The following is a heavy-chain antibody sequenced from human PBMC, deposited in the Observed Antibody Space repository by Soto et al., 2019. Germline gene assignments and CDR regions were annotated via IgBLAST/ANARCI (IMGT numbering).Heavy chain of an antibody. CDR2: IAYDGSNA. D-gene: IGHD2-15*01. Sequence: QVQLVESGGAVVQPGGSLRLSCAASGFTFRNHAMHWVRQAPGTGLECLAVIAYDGSNAFYRDSVKGRFTVSRDNSKNTLYLHMASLRSEDTGVYYWARGDREDILVVVGARPGEYGIDIWGQGTTVTVSS. J-gene: IGHJ6*02. CDR1: GFTFRNHA. V-gene: IGHV3-30-3*01. CDR3: ARGDREDILVVVGARPGEYGIDI.